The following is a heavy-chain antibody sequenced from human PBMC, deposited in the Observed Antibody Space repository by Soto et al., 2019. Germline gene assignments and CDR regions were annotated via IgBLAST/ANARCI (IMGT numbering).Heavy chain of an antibody. J-gene: IGHJ6*02. V-gene: IGHV3-23*01. Sequence: PGGSLRLSCAASGFTFSSYAMSWVRQAPGKGLEWVSAISGSGGSAYYADSVKGRFTISRDNSRNTLYLQMNSLRAEDTAVYYCASLVGATLFGMDVWGQGTTVTVSS. CDR1: GFTFSSYA. CDR3: ASLVGATLFGMDV. CDR2: ISGSGGSA. D-gene: IGHD1-26*01.